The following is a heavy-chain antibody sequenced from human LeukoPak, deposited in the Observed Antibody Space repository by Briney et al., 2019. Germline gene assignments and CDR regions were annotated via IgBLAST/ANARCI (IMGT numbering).Heavy chain of an antibody. Sequence: GGSLRLSCAASGFTFSSYGMHWVRQAPGKGLEWVAFIRYDGGNKYYADSVKGRFTISRDNSKNTLYLQMNSLRAEDTAVYYCAKAPPDSYYYYYGMDVWGQGTTVTVSS. D-gene: IGHD5-18*01. J-gene: IGHJ6*02. CDR1: GFTFSSYG. CDR3: AKAPPDSYYYYYGMDV. CDR2: IRYDGGNK. V-gene: IGHV3-30*02.